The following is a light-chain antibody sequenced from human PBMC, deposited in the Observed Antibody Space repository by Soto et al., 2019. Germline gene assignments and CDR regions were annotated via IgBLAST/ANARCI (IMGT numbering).Light chain of an antibody. Sequence: QSVLTQPASVSGSPGQSIAISCTGTSSDVGANDLVSWYQQHPGKAPKLLIYEVKSRPSGVSNRFSGSKSGNTASLTISGLQAEDEATYYCSSYTNTNPPFGNGTKVTVL. CDR3: SSYTNTNPP. J-gene: IGLJ1*01. V-gene: IGLV2-14*01. CDR2: EVK. CDR1: SSDVGANDL.